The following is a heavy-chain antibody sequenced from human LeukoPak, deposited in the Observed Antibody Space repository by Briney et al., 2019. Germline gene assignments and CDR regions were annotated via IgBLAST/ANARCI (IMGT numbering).Heavy chain of an antibody. CDR2: ISYDRSDK. D-gene: IGHD6-13*01. V-gene: IGHV3-30*04. CDR3: ARGAYSSSWLNFDY. CDR1: GFTFSSYA. Sequence: PGGSLRLSCAPSGFTFSSYAMHWVRQAPGKGLEWVALISYDRSDKYYADSVKGRFTISRDNSKNTLYLQMNSLRAEDTAVYYCARGAYSSSWLNFDYWGQRTLVTVSS. J-gene: IGHJ4*02.